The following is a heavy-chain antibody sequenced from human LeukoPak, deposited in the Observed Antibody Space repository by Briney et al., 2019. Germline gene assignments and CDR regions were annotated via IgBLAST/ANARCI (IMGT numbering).Heavy chain of an antibody. D-gene: IGHD1-26*01. CDR3: ARTYTRGTYFDS. Sequence: PSETLSLTCAVYGGSFSGYYWSWIRQPPGEGLEWIGEINHSGSTNYNPSLKSRVTMSVDTSKNQFSLKLSSLTAADTAVYYCARTYTRGTYFDSWGQGTLVTVSS. CDR2: INHSGST. CDR1: GGSFSGYY. V-gene: IGHV4-34*01. J-gene: IGHJ4*02.